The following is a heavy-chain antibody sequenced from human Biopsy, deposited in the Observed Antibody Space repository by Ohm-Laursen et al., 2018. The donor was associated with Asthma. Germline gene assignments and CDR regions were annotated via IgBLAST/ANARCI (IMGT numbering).Heavy chain of an antibody. CDR1: GYTFNSAG. Sequence: ASVRVSCKTSGYTFNSAGITWVRQAPGQGLEWMGWISVYNGNTKVAQKLQDRVTMITDSSTSTAYMELRSLRSDDTAVYFCARAVDYSHYYGIDVWGQGTTVTVS. CDR3: ARAVDYSHYYGIDV. V-gene: IGHV1-18*01. J-gene: IGHJ6*02. CDR2: ISVYNGNT. D-gene: IGHD3-10*01.